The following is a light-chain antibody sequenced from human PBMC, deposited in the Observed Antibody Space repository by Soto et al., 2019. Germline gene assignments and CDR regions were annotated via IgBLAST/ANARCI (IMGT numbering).Light chain of an antibody. CDR3: CSYAGNSTWV. Sequence: QSVLTQPASVSGSPGQSITISSTGTTSDIGSYNLVSWYQQHPGRAPKLMIYEGSKRPSGVSNRFSGSKSGNTASLTISGLQAEDEADYYCCSYAGNSTWVFGGGTKLTVL. CDR1: TSDIGSYNL. CDR2: EGS. J-gene: IGLJ3*02. V-gene: IGLV2-23*01.